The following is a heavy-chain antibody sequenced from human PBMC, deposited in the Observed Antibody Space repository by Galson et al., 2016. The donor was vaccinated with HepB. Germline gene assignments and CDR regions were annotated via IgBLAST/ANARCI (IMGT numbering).Heavy chain of an antibody. CDR3: AREVGAFSTGLCGIDV. V-gene: IGHV3-21*01. CDR1: GFSFNTHC. Sequence: SLRLSCAASGFSFNTHCLNWVRQVPGMGLEWVSSISSRGSLIEYADSVKGRFTISRDNAKNSLYLQMNSLRVEDTATYYCAREVGAFSTGLCGIDVWGQGTTVTVSS. D-gene: IGHD3/OR15-3a*01. CDR2: ISSRGSLI. J-gene: IGHJ6*02.